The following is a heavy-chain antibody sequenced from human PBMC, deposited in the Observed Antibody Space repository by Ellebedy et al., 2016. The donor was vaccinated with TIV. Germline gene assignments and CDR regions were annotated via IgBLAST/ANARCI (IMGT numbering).Heavy chain of an antibody. CDR1: GYTFTSYG. Sequence: AASVKVSCKASGYTFTSYGISWVRQAPGQGLEWMGWISAYNGNTNYAQKLQGRVTMTTDTSTSTVYMELSSLRSEDTAVYYCSRGGDTAMVSDAFDIWGQGTMVTVSS. D-gene: IGHD5-18*01. J-gene: IGHJ3*02. V-gene: IGHV1-18*01. CDR2: ISAYNGNT. CDR3: SRGGDTAMVSDAFDI.